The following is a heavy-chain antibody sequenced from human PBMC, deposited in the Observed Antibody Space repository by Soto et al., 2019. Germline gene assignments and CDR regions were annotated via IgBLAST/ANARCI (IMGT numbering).Heavy chain of an antibody. D-gene: IGHD5-18*01. Sequence: GGSLRLSCAASGFTFSTYWMHWVRQAPGKGPVWVSRINSDGSIIHYADSVKGRFTISRDNAKNTLYLQMSSLRVEDTAVYYCARSRYNYGGYWGQGTPVTVSS. J-gene: IGHJ4*02. V-gene: IGHV3-74*01. CDR3: ARSRYNYGGY. CDR1: GFTFSTYW. CDR2: INSDGSII.